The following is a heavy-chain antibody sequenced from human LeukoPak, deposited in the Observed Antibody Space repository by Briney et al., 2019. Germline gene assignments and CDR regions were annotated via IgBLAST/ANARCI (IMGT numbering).Heavy chain of an antibody. CDR2: INPSGGST. CDR1: GYTFTSYY. D-gene: IGHD2-15*01. J-gene: IGHJ5*02. CDR3: ARGGVGYCSGGSCPKNWFDP. V-gene: IGHV1-46*01. Sequence: ASVKVSCKASGYTFTSYYMHWVRQAPGQGLGWMGIINPSGGSTSYAQKFQGRVTMTRDTSTSTVYTELSSLRSEDTAVYYCARGGVGYCSGGSCPKNWFDPWGQGTLVTVSS.